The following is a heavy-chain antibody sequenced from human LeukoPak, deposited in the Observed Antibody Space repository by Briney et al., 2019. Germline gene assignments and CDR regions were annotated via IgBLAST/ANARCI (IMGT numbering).Heavy chain of an antibody. CDR2: VNGSGGDT. D-gene: IGHD3-16*01. CDR3: GRSGGGLHFDY. Sequence: GGSLRLSCAASGFTFANYAMSWVRQAPGKGLEWVSSVNGSGGDTHSADSVKGRFTISRDSSKSSLYLQINSLRGEDTSVFYCGRSGGGLHFDYWGQGTLVTVPS. V-gene: IGHV3-23*01. J-gene: IGHJ4*02. CDR1: GFTFANYA.